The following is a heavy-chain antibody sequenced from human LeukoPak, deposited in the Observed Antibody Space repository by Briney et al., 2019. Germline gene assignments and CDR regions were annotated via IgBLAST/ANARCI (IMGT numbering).Heavy chain of an antibody. Sequence: PSETLSLTCTVSGGSISSYYWTWIRQPPGKGLEWIGYIYYSGTTNYNPSLKSRVTISVDTSKNQFSLKLSSVTAADTAVYYCARDRRIVGATTRYYFDYWGQGTLVTVSS. CDR3: ARDRRIVGATTRYYFDY. CDR1: GGSISSYY. D-gene: IGHD1-26*01. J-gene: IGHJ4*02. CDR2: IYYSGTT. V-gene: IGHV4-59*01.